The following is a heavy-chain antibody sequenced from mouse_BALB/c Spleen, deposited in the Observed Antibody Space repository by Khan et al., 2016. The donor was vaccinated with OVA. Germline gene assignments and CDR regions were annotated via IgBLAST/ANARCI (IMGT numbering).Heavy chain of an antibody. CDR2: ISGDSSTI. CDR3: ATSYYYGYYFDY. CDR1: GFTFSSYG. Sequence: EVELVESGGGLVQPGGSRKLSCAASGFTFSSYGMHWVRQAPEKGLEWVAYISGDSSTIYYADTVKGRFTIYRDNPKNTLFLQRTSLMSEDTAMYYCATSYYYGYYFDYWGPGTTLTVSS. D-gene: IGHD1-1*01. J-gene: IGHJ2*01. V-gene: IGHV5-17*02.